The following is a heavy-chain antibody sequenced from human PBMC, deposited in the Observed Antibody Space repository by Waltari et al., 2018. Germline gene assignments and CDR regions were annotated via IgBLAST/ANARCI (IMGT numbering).Heavy chain of an antibody. CDR1: GYKFSSYW. CDR2: VDPDGNEK. CDR3: ARFFYFDKSPWDY. V-gene: IGHV3-7*01. D-gene: IGHD3-22*01. J-gene: IGHJ4*02. Sequence: EIQLVQSGGGLVQPGGSLRLSCEGSGYKFSSYWMSWVRQAPGKGLEWVATVDPDGNEKDYVDAVEGRFTISRDNAKNSLFLRLNSLRAEDTAVYYCARFFYFDKSPWDYWGQGALVAVSS.